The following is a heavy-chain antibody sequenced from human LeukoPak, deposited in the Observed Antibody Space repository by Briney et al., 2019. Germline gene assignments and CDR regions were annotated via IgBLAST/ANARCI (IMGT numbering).Heavy chain of an antibody. CDR3: ARQNEWFGELYWFFDY. V-gene: IGHV3-48*03. Sequence: GGSLRLSCAASGFTFSSYEMNWVRQAPGKGLEWVSYISSSGSTIYYADSVKGRFTISRDNAKNSLYLQMNSLRAEDTAVYYCARQNEWFGELYWFFDYWGQGTLVTVSS. CDR1: GFTFSSYE. CDR2: ISSSGSTI. J-gene: IGHJ4*02. D-gene: IGHD3-10*01.